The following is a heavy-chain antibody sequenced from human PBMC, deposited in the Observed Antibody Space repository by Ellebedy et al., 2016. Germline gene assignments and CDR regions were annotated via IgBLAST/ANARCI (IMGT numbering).Heavy chain of an antibody. Sequence: GESLKISXVGSGFTFNTYAIHWVRQAPGKGLEWVAVISYDSKNTSYVDSVKGRFTISRDNSKRTVYLQMNSLKTEDSAVYFCTSTLGGLVTKSAYFDYWGPGTLVTVS. CDR2: ISYDSKNT. V-gene: IGHV3-30*03. CDR1: GFTFNTYA. D-gene: IGHD3/OR15-3a*01. J-gene: IGHJ4*02. CDR3: TSTLGGLVTKSAYFDY.